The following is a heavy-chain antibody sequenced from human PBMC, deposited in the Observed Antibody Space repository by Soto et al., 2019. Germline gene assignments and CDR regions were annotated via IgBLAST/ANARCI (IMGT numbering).Heavy chain of an antibody. CDR2: INAGNGDT. CDR3: ASAYCGGDCNRRYYGMDF. V-gene: IGHV1-3*01. D-gene: IGHD2-21*02. CDR1: GYIFSSYA. J-gene: IGHJ6*02. Sequence: QVQLVQSGAEVKKPGASVKVSCKASGYIFSSYAMYWVRQAPGQRLEWMGWINAGNGDTKYSQKSQCRVTITRDTSATTAYMELSGLRSEDTAVFYCASAYCGGDCNRRYYGMDFWGQGTTVTVSS.